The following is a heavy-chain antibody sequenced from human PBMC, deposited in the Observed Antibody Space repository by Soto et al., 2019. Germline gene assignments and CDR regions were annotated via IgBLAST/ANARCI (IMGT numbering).Heavy chain of an antibody. Sequence: GGSLKISCKASACSLTDYWITWVRQRPGKGLEWTGMIDPRDSQSNYSPSFQGHVTISADKSSSTAYLQWNSLNASDTAMYYCARTGYGNWLAPWGQGTLVTVSS. D-gene: IGHD3-10*01. CDR1: ACSLTDYW. CDR3: ARTGYGNWLAP. CDR2: IDPRDSQS. J-gene: IGHJ5*02. V-gene: IGHV5-10-1*01.